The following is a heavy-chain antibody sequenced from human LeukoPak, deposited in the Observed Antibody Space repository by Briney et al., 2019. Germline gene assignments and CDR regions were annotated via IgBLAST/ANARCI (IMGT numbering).Heavy chain of an antibody. D-gene: IGHD1-1*01. CDR3: ARGIWRVDY. CDR2: IYYSGST. J-gene: IGHJ4*02. CDR1: GGSISSSSYY. Sequence: PSETLSLTCTVSGGSISSSSYYWGWIRQPPGKGLEWIGSIYYSGSTYYNPSLKSRVTMSVDTSKNQFSLKLSSVAAADTAVYYCARGIWRVDYWGQGTLVTVSS. V-gene: IGHV4-39*07.